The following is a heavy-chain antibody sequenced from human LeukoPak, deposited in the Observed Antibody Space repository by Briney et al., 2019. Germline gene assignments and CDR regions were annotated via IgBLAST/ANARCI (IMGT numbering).Heavy chain of an antibody. CDR2: ISTSGSST. Sequence: PGGSLRLSCTASGFTFSSYTMHWVRQAPGKGPQYVSAISTSGSSTYYANSVKGRFTTSRDNSKNILYLQMGSLRAEDTAVYYCAKTGGGTNYGSAMYYFDYWGQGTLVTVSS. CDR3: AKTGGGTNYGSAMYYFDY. J-gene: IGHJ4*02. D-gene: IGHD1-26*01. CDR1: GFTFSSYT. V-gene: IGHV3-64*01.